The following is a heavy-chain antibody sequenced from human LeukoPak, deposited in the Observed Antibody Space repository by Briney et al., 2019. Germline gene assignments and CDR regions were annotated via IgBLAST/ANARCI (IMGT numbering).Heavy chain of an antibody. CDR1: GISFSGYA. CDR2: ISHDGNNQ. Sequence: GGSLRLSCVASGISFSGYAMHRVRQAPGKGLEWVAFISHDGNNQQYADSVKGRFTVSRDNSKKMLYLQMNSLRPEDTAVFYCARLGFGVTPTAPNFDYWGQGTLVTVSS. CDR3: ARLGFGVTPTAPNFDY. J-gene: IGHJ4*02. D-gene: IGHD3-10*01. V-gene: IGHV3-30*03.